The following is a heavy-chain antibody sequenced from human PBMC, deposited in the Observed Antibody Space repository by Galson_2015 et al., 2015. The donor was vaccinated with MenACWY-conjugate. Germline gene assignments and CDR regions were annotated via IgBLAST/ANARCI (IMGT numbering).Heavy chain of an antibody. D-gene: IGHD6-19*01. Sequence: CLRLSCAASGFTFSSYSMNWVRQAPGKGLEWVSAIYPNGVTTYYAESVKGRFTISRDNSKNTVYLQMNSLRAEDTAVYYCAKDRQPDSGWNFDYWGQGTLVTVSS. CDR2: IYPNGVTT. J-gene: IGHJ4*02. CDR1: GFTFSSYS. CDR3: AKDRQPDSGWNFDY. V-gene: IGHV3-23*01.